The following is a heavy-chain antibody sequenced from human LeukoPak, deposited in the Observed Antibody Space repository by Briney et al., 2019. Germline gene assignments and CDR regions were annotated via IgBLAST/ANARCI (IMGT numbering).Heavy chain of an antibody. Sequence: GGSLRLSCAASGLTVSSYAMSWVRQAPGEGLEWVSAISGSGGSTYYADSVKGRFTISRDNSKNTLYLQMNSLRAEDTAVYYCARGSIRGVTRGSYNWFDPWGQGTLVTVSS. CDR1: GLTVSSYA. CDR2: ISGSGGST. D-gene: IGHD3-10*01. CDR3: ARGSIRGVTRGSYNWFDP. V-gene: IGHV3-23*01. J-gene: IGHJ5*02.